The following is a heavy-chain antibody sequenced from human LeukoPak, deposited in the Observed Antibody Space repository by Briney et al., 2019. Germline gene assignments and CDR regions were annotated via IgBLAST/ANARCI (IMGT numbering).Heavy chain of an antibody. CDR3: ARTPPYSTYGDYYYYGMDV. D-gene: IGHD6-13*01. V-gene: IGHV3-11*04. J-gene: IGHJ6*02. CDR2: MSSSGSTI. Sequence: GGSLRLSCAASGFTFNDYYMSWIRQAPGKGLEWVSYMSSSGSTIYYADSVKGRFTISRDNAKNSLYLQMNSLRAEDTAVYYCARTPPYSTYGDYYYYGMDVWGQGTTVTVSS. CDR1: GFTFNDYY.